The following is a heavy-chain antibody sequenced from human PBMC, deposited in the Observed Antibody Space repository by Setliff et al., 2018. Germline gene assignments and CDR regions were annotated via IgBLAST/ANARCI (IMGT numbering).Heavy chain of an antibody. CDR2: VYDSGNT. Sequence: TSETLSLTCTVSGGSISSYYWSWIRQPPGKGLEWIGYVYDSGNTNFNPSLKSRVTISVDTSKNQFSLKLRSVTAADTAVYYCARVLYDYSFESWGQGTLVTVSS. CDR1: GGSISSYY. CDR3: ARVLYDYSFES. D-gene: IGHD4-4*01. J-gene: IGHJ4*02. V-gene: IGHV4-59*08.